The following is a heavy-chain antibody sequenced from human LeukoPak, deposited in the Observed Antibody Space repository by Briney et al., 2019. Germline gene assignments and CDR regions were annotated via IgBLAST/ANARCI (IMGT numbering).Heavy chain of an antibody. D-gene: IGHD1-26*01. V-gene: IGHV3-30-3*01. CDR2: ISYDGSNK. CDR3: ARDQVGAPGVFPPFDY. J-gene: IGHJ4*02. Sequence: PGGSLRPSCAASGFTFSSYAMHWVRQAPGKGLEWVAVISYDGSNKYYADSVKGRFTISRDNSKNTLYLQMNSLRAEDTAVYYCARDQVGAPGVFPPFDYWGQGTLVTVSS. CDR1: GFTFSSYA.